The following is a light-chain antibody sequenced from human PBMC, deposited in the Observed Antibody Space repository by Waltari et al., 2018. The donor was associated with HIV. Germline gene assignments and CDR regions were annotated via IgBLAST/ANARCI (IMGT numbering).Light chain of an antibody. CDR1: SSNIGAGYD. CDR3: QSYDSSLSGSDVV. J-gene: IGLJ2*01. V-gene: IGLV1-40*01. CDR2: GNS. Sequence: QSVVTQSPSVSGAPGQRVTISCTGSSSNIGAGYDVHGYQQLPGTAPKLLIYGNSNRPSGVPDRFSGSKSGTSASLAITGLQAEDEADYYCQSYDSSLSGSDVVFGGGTELTVL.